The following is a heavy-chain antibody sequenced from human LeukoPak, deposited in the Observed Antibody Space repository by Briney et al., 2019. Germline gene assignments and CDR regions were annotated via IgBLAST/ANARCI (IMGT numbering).Heavy chain of an antibody. J-gene: IGHJ4*02. CDR1: GFTFSSYG. D-gene: IGHD3-22*01. V-gene: IGHV3-30*02. Sequence: GGSLRLSCAASGFTFSSYGMHWVRQAPGKGLEWVAFIRYDGSNKYYADSVKGRFTISGDNSKNTLYLQMNSLRAEDTAVYYCAKDNQPYYYDSSGCDYWGQGTLVTVSS. CDR3: AKDNQPYYYDSSGCDY. CDR2: IRYDGSNK.